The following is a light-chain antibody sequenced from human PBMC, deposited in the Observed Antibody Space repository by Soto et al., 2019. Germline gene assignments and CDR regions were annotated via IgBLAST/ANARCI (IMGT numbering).Light chain of an antibody. J-gene: IGKJ2*01. Sequence: EIVLTQSPGTLSLSPGERATLSCRASQSITSSYLAWYQQKPGQAPRLLIFAASSRATGIPDRFNGSGSGTDFTLTISRLEPEDFAVYYCQHYGSSPYTVGQGTKLEIK. CDR3: QHYGSSPYT. V-gene: IGKV3-20*01. CDR1: QSITSSY. CDR2: AAS.